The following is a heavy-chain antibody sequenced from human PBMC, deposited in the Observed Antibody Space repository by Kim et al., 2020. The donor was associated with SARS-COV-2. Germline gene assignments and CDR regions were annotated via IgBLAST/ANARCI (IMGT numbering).Heavy chain of an antibody. J-gene: IGHJ4*02. V-gene: IGHV4-31*02. CDR3: AGSSGWYVMGY. Sequence: TSHNPSLKSRVTISVGTSKNQFSLKLSSVTAADTAVYYCAGSSGWYVMGYWGQGTLVTVSS. D-gene: IGHD6-19*01. CDR2: T.